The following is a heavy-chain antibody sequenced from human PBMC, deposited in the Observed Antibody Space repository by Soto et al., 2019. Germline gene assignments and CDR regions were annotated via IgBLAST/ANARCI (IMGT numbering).Heavy chain of an antibody. CDR1: GFTVSSNY. V-gene: IGHV3-66*01. CDR2: IYSGGST. CDR3: VRGVRDIVVVLAAISDCYYYMDD. Sequence: HPGGSLRLTCAASGFTVSSNYMCWVRQAPGKGQEWVSVIYSGGSTYYADTMKGRITITRDNSKNTQYLQMNSLRAEDTVVFYCVRGVRDIVVVLAAISDCYYYMDDWGKGTPVTDSS. D-gene: IGHD2-2*02. J-gene: IGHJ6*03.